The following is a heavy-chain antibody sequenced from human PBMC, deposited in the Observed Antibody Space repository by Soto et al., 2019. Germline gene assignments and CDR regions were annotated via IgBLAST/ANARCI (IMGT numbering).Heavy chain of an antibody. CDR2: ISGIRDYI. Sequence: GGSLRLSCAASGFTFSYYTVHWVRRAPGKGLEWVSSISGIRDYIRYADSVKGRFTISRDNAKTSLYPQMNSLTAEDTAVYYCAREGVYNYNEYYFDYWGQGTLVTVSS. CDR3: AREGVYNYNEYYFDY. V-gene: IGHV3-21*06. J-gene: IGHJ4*02. D-gene: IGHD3-22*01. CDR1: GFTFSYYT.